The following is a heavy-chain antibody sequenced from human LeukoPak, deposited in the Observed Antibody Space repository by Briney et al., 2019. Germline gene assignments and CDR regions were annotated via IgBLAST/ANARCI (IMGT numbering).Heavy chain of an antibody. D-gene: IGHD6-19*01. V-gene: IGHV3-7*01. J-gene: IGHJ4*02. Sequence: PGGSLRLSCAASGFTFSSYWMSWVRQAPGKGLEWVANIKQDGSKKSYVDSVKGRFTISRDNAKNSLYLQMNSLRAEDTAIYYCAKDNRRHYTSGPNPDSLHWGQGALVTVSS. CDR3: AKDNRRHYTSGPNPDSLH. CDR2: IKQDGSKK. CDR1: GFTFSSYW.